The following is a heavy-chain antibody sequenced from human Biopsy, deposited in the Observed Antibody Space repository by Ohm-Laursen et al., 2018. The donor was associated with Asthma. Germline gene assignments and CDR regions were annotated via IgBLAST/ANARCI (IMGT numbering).Heavy chain of an antibody. J-gene: IGHJ4*02. Sequence: TLSLTCAFSGGSINSDYWSWIRQPPGKGLEWIGLSSYSGFRKYNPSLKSRVTISVDTSKNQLSLNLTSVIAADTAVYYCARDQGDSKFDYWARESWSPSPQ. D-gene: IGHD3-16*01. CDR2: SSYSGFR. V-gene: IGHV4-59*01. CDR1: GGSINSDY. CDR3: ARDQGDSKFDY.